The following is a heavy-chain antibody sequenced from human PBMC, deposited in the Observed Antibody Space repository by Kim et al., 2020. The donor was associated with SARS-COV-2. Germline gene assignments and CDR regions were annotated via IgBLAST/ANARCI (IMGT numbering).Heavy chain of an antibody. CDR1: GFTFSSYA. V-gene: IGHV3-30*04. Sequence: GGSLRLSCAASGFTFSSYAMHWVRQAPGKGLEWVAVISYDGSNKYYADSVKGRFTISRDNSKNTLYLQMNSLRAEDTAVYYCARDLGAEWYNWFDPWGQGTLVTVSS. D-gene: IGHD3-3*01. CDR2: ISYDGSNK. CDR3: ARDLGAEWYNWFDP. J-gene: IGHJ5*02.